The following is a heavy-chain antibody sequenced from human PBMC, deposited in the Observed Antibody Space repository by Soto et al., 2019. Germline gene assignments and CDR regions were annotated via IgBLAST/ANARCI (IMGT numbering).Heavy chain of an antibody. CDR3: AKGFIFGGYCTNGICYHFDY. Sequence: QVQLVESGGGVVQPGGSLTLSCAASAFTFSSYGMHWVRQAPGKGLEWVAVMSYDGNNKYYADSVTGRFTVSRDNSRNTPFLQMNSLRVEDTAVYYCAKGFIFGGYCTNGICYHFDYWGQGTPVTVSS. CDR1: AFTFSSYG. V-gene: IGHV3-30*18. CDR2: MSYDGNNK. D-gene: IGHD2-8*01. J-gene: IGHJ4*02.